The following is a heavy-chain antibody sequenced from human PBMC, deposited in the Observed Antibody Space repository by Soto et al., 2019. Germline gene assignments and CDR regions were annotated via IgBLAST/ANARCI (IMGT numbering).Heavy chain of an antibody. Sequence: SETLSLTCTVSGGSISSYYWSWIRRPPGKGLEWIGYIYYSGSTNYNPSLKSRVTISVDTSKNQFSLKLSSVTVADTAVYYCARGPQRLLWFGELSSWGQGTLVTVSS. CDR2: IYYSGST. CDR1: GGSISSYY. V-gene: IGHV4-59*01. CDR3: ARGPQRLLWFGELSS. J-gene: IGHJ5*02. D-gene: IGHD3-10*01.